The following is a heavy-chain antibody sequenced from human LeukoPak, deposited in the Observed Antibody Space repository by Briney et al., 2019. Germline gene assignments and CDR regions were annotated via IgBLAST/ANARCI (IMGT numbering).Heavy chain of an antibody. D-gene: IGHD2-2*01. CDR1: GGSFSGYY. CDR3: ARGSTVVPFDP. CDR2: INHSGST. J-gene: IGHJ5*02. Sequence: SETLSLTCAVYGGSFSGYYWSWMRQPPGKGLEWIGEINHSGSTNYNPSLKSRVTISVDTSKNQFSLKLSSVTAADTAVYYCARGSTVVPFDPWGQGTLVTVSS. V-gene: IGHV4-34*01.